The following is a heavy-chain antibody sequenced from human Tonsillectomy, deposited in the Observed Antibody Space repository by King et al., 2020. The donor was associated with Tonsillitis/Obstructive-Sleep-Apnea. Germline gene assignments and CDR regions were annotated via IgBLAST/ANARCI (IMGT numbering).Heavy chain of an antibody. Sequence: QLQESGPGLVKPSETLSLTCTVSGGSISSGSYYWAWIRQPPGKGLEWIGSIYWSGSTYYNPSLKSRVTISVDTSKNQFSLKLNSVTAADTAVYYCARHRYGDYGVDTFDIWGQGTLVTVSS. CDR1: GGSISSGSYY. D-gene: IGHD4-17*01. J-gene: IGHJ3*02. CDR3: ARHRYGDYGVDTFDI. CDR2: IYWSGST. V-gene: IGHV4-39*01.